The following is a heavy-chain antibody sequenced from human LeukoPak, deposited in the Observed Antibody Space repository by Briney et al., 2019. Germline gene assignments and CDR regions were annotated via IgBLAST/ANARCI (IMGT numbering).Heavy chain of an antibody. CDR3: ARRGSSPNYYYYYMDV. J-gene: IGHJ6*03. CDR2: IYYSGST. Sequence: PSETLSLTCTVSGGSISSSSYYWGWIRQPPGKGREWIGSIYYSGSTYYNPSLKSRVTISVDTSKNQFSLKLSSVTAADTAVYYCARRGSSPNYYYYYMDVWGKGTTVTVPS. D-gene: IGHD6-6*01. CDR1: GGSISSSSYY. V-gene: IGHV4-39*01.